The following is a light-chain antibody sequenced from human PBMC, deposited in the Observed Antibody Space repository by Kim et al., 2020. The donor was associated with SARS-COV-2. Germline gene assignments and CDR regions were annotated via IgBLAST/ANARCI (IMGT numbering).Light chain of an antibody. V-gene: IGLV3-19*01. CDR2: GKD. J-gene: IGLJ2*01. Sequence: SSELTQDPAVSVALGQTVRITCQGDSLRSYYATWYQQKPGQAPLLVIYGKDNRPSGIPDRFSGSYSGNTASLTITGAQAEDEADFYCESRDSSGSVVFGGGTKVTVL. CDR1: SLRSYY. CDR3: ESRDSSGSVV.